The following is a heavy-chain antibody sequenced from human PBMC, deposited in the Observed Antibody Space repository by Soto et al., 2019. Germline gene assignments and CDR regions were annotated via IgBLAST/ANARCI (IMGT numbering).Heavy chain of an antibody. CDR1: GYTFTGYY. CDR3: ARAASTGDQVSYFDY. V-gene: IGHV1-2*04. D-gene: IGHD7-27*01. CDR2: INPNSGGT. J-gene: IGHJ4*02. Sequence: GESLKISCKASGYTFTGYYMHWVRQAPGQGLEWMGWINPNSGGTNYAQKFQGWVTMTRDTSISTAYMELSRLRSDDTAVYYCARAASTGDQVSYFDYWGQGTLVTVSS.